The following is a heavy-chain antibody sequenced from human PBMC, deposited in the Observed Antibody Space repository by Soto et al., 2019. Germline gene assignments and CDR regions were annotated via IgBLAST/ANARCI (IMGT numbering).Heavy chain of an antibody. V-gene: IGHV4-59*01. CDR1: GGSISSYY. Sequence: LSLTFTVSGGSISSYYWSWIRQPPGKGLEWIGYIYYSGSTNYNPSLKSRVTISVDTSKNQFSLKLSSVTAADTAVYYCARRQNYYDSSGYYSHFDYWGQGTLVTVSS. CDR3: ARRQNYYDSSGYYSHFDY. J-gene: IGHJ4*02. CDR2: IYYSGST. D-gene: IGHD3-22*01.